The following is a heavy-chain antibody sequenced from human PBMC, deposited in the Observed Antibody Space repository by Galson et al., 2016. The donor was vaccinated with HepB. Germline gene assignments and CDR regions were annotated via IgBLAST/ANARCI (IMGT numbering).Heavy chain of an antibody. V-gene: IGHV4-59*01. CDR1: GGSIRNYF. J-gene: IGHJ4*02. Sequence: SETLSLTCTISGGSIRNYFWSWIRQPPGKRLEWIGYIAYNGRTNYNPSLKSRVIISMDTSKNYFSLRLSSVAAADTAVYYCARQTTFGVVTYFDLWGQGTLVTVSS. CDR2: IAYNGRT. D-gene: IGHD3-3*01. CDR3: ARQTTFGVVTYFDL.